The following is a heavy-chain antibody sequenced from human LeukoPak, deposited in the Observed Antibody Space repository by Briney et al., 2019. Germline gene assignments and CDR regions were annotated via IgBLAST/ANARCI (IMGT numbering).Heavy chain of an antibody. CDR2: ISGSGGST. V-gene: IGHV3-23*01. Sequence: PGGSLRLSCAASGFTFSSYAMSWVRQAPGKGLEWVSAISGSGGSTYYADSVKGRFTISRDNSKNTLYLQMNSLRAEDTAVYYCAKDLGFLWRCYSDYWGQGTLVTVSS. D-gene: IGHD3-3*01. J-gene: IGHJ4*02. CDR1: GFTFSSYA. CDR3: AKDLGFLWRCYSDY.